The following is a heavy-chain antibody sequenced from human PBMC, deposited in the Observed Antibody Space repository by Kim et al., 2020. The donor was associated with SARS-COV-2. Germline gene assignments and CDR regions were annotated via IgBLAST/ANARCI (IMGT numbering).Heavy chain of an antibody. J-gene: IGHJ3*02. CDR1: GFTFSSYA. CDR3: AKGIITTARGAFDI. Sequence: GGSLRLSCAASGFTFSSYAMSWVRQAPGKGLEWVSTFGGDRGNAYYAGSVKGRFTISRDNSKNTVSLQMNSLGVDDTALYFCAKGIITTARGAFDIWGQGTMVTVSS. D-gene: IGHD1-1*01. V-gene: IGHV3-23*01. CDR2: FGGDRGNA.